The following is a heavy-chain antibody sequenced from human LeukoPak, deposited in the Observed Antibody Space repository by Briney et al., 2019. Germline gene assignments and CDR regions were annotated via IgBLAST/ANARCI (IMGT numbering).Heavy chain of an antibody. CDR2: IWADGAP. D-gene: IGHD3-22*01. CDR3: ARGMHYYDSSGYYY. Sequence: PTETLSLTCTVSGGSISSGNYYWSWIRQPAGQGLEWIGRIWADGAPTYRPSLKSRVSISVDVSKNQFSLRLTSVTAADTAVYYCARGMHYYDSSGYYYWGQGTLVTVSS. CDR1: GGSISSGNYY. J-gene: IGHJ4*02. V-gene: IGHV4-61*02.